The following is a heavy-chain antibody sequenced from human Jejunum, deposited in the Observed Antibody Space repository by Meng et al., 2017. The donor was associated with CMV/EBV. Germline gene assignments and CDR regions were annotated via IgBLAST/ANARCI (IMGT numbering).Heavy chain of an antibody. CDR1: GGAVSKYY. CDR2: IYNSGDI. D-gene: IGHD2-2*01. J-gene: IGHJ5*01. V-gene: IGHV4-59*02. CDR3: VRHGDCSSGSCYYHWLDP. Sequence: QAPLPASGPGLVRPSETLSLTCSVSGGAVSKYYWGWIRQTPGGGLEWLGYIYNSGDIYYNPFLEGRVTISTDTSKNQFSLKLRYVTAADTAVYYCVRHGDCSSGSCYYHWLDPWGQGSLVTVSS.